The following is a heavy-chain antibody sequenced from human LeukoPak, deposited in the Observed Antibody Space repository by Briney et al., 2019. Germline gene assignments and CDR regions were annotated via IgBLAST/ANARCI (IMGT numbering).Heavy chain of an antibody. CDR2: ISGSGGST. Sequence: GGSLRLSCTASGFTFSSYAMSWVRQAPGKGLEWVSAISGSGGSTYYADSVKGRFTISRDNSKNTLYLQMNSLRAEDTAVYYCAKDGPYYYGSGSLDYWGQGTLVTVSS. V-gene: IGHV3-23*01. CDR1: GFTFSSYA. CDR3: AKDGPYYYGSGSLDY. D-gene: IGHD3-10*01. J-gene: IGHJ4*02.